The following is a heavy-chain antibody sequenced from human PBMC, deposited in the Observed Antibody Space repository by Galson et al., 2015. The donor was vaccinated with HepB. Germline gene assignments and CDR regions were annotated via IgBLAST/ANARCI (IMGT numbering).Heavy chain of an antibody. CDR1: GFTFSSYG. V-gene: IGHV3-33*06. D-gene: IGHD3-10*01. CDR2: IWYDGSNK. CDR3: AKVWDYYGSGSYYKGSYYYMDV. J-gene: IGHJ6*03. Sequence: SLRLSCAASGFTFSSYGMHWVRQAPGKGLEWVAVIWYDGSNKYYADSVKGRFTISRDNSKNTLYLQMNSLRAEDTAVYYCAKVWDYYGSGSYYKGSYYYMDVWGKGTTVTVSS.